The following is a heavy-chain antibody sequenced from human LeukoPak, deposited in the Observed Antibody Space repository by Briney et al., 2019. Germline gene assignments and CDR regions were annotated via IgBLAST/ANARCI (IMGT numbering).Heavy chain of an antibody. CDR2: IYYSGST. V-gene: IGHV4-59*01. J-gene: IGHJ5*02. D-gene: IGHD3-10*01. Sequence: PSETLSLTCTVSGGSISSYYWSWIRQPPGKGLEWIGYIYYSGSTNYNPSLKSRVTISVDTSKNQFSLKLSSVTAADTAVYYCARDRVVRGVIGSFDWFDPWGQGTLVTVSS. CDR3: ARDRVVRGVIGSFDWFDP. CDR1: GGSISSYY.